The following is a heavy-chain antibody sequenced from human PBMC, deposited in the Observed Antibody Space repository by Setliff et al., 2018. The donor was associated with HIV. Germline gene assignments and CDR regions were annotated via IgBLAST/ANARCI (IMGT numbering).Heavy chain of an antibody. V-gene: IGHV3-72*01. D-gene: IGHD3-22*01. CDR1: GFILSDHH. J-gene: IGHJ3*01. CDR2: TRNKTKNYTT. CDR3: ARDTSLYGSSAFDV. Sequence: GGSLRLSCAASGFILSDHHMDWVRQAPGKGLEWIGRTRNKTKNYTTEYAASVIGRFTISRDDSKNSLYLQMNSLKTEDTAVYYCARDTSLYGSSAFDVWGPGTMVTVSS.